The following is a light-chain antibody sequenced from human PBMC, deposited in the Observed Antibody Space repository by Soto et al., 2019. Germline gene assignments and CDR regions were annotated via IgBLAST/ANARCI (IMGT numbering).Light chain of an antibody. V-gene: IGKV2-24*01. Sequence: DIVLTQTPLSSPVTLGQPASISCRSSESLLHIDGKTYLSWLQQRPGQPPRLLIYKVSNRLSGVPDRFSGSGAGTDFTLKISRVEADDVGVYYCFQAPQYPPYTFGQWTKLEIE. CDR3: FQAPQYPPYT. CDR1: ESLLHIDGKTY. J-gene: IGKJ2*01. CDR2: KVS.